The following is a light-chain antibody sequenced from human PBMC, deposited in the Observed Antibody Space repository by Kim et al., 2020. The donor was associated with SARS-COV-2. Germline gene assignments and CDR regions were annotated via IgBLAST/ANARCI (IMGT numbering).Light chain of an antibody. CDR2: GAS. CDR3: QQYNNWPWT. CDR1: QSVNSH. Sequence: VSPGERATLSSRASQSVNSHLVWYQQKPGQAPRPLIYGASTRATGIPARFSGSGSGTEFTLTISSLQSEDFAVYYCQQYNNWPWTFGQGTKVDIK. V-gene: IGKV3-15*01. J-gene: IGKJ1*01.